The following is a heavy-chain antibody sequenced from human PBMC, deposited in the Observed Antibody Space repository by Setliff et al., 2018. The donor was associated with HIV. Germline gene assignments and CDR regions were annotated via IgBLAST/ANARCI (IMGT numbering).Heavy chain of an antibody. CDR2: ISSSSNTI. D-gene: IGHD1-1*01. Sequence: GESLKISCAASGFNFSNYWMDWVRQAPGKGLEWVSYISSSSNTIYYADSVKGRFTISRDNSKNTLSLQMNSLRAEDTALYYCASARIPTGGTSTSLDYWGQGALVTVSS. J-gene: IGHJ4*02. V-gene: IGHV3-48*01. CDR1: GFNFSNYW. CDR3: ASARIPTGGTSTSLDY.